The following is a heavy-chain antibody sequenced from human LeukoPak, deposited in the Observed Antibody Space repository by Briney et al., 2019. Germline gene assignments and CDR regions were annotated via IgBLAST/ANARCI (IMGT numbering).Heavy chain of an antibody. J-gene: IGHJ4*02. CDR1: GGSISSGGHY. D-gene: IGHD4-17*01. CDR2: FYTSWGT. Sequence: SETLSLTCTVSGGSISSGGHYWSRLRQPAGKGLEWLGRFYTSWGTNYNPSLQSRVTISVDSPRNQFSLRLTSLTAADTAVYYCARLVTVTTGDYFDYWGQGNLVTVSS. V-gene: IGHV4-61*02. CDR3: ARLVTVTTGDYFDY.